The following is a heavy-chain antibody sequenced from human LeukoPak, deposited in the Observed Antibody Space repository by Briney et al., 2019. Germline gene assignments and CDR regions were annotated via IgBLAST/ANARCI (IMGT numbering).Heavy chain of an antibody. D-gene: IGHD3-10*01. V-gene: IGHV4-59*08. J-gene: IGHJ3*01. CDR1: GGSISTYH. Sequence: SETLSLTCTVSGGSISTYHWSWIRQPPGKGLEWIAYVYYTGRTLYNPSLESRVTISVDTSKTQFSLTVTSVTAADTAVYYCARHMSVSYDAFDLWAEGQRSPSLQ. CDR3: ARHMSVSYDAFDL. CDR2: VYYTGRT.